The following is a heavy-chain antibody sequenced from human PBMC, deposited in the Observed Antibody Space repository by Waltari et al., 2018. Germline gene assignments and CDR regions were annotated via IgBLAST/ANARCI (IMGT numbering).Heavy chain of an antibody. D-gene: IGHD1-26*01. CDR2: IYYKGGT. V-gene: IGHV4-39*07. CDR3: AREARVGASASGGY. CDR1: GGSIRSTAYY. Sequence: QMQLQESGPGLMKPSETLSLTCTVSGGSIRSTAYYWGWIRQPPGKGLEWIATIYYKGGTQYNPSLKSRVSISIDTSKNQFSLKLSSVTAADTAVYYCAREARVGASASGGYWGQGTLVTVSS. J-gene: IGHJ4*02.